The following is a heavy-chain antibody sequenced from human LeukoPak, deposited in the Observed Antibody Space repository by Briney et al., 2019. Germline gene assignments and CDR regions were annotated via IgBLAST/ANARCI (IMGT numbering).Heavy chain of an antibody. J-gene: IGHJ2*01. CDR3: ARGTAMVKYWYFDL. V-gene: IGHV4-34*01. Sequence: SETLSLTCAVYGGSFSGYYWSWIRQPPGKGLEGIGEINHSGSTNYNPSLKSRVTISVDTSKNQFSLKLSSVTAADTAVYYCARGTAMVKYWYFDLWGRGTLVTVSS. CDR2: INHSGST. CDR1: GGSFSGYY. D-gene: IGHD5-18*01.